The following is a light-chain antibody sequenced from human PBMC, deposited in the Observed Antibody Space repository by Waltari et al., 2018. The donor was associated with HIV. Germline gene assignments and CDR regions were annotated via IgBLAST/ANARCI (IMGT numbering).Light chain of an antibody. CDR3: QQSYSVPYT. V-gene: IGKV1-39*01. CDR1: QTISTY. CDR2: TAS. J-gene: IGKJ2*01. Sequence: DIQMTQSPSSLSASVGDTVTITCRASQTISTYLNWYQQRPGKVPKLLIYTASNLETGVPSRFRGSRSGTDFTLTISSLQAEDFTTYYGQQSYSVPYTFGQGTKLEIK.